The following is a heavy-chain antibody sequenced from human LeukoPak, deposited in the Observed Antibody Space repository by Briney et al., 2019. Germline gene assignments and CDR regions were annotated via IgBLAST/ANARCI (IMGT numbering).Heavy chain of an antibody. V-gene: IGHV3-15*01. CDR2: IKSKTDGGAA. Sequence: GGSLRLSCAASGFSFTNAWMSWVRQPPGEGLEWVGRIKSKTDGGAADYAAPVKGRFSNSRDDSKNTLYLQMNSLKTEDTAVYYCTTDPGDYEDYWGQGTLVTVSS. CDR3: TTDPGDYEDY. CDR1: GFSFTNAW. D-gene: IGHD4-17*01. J-gene: IGHJ4*02.